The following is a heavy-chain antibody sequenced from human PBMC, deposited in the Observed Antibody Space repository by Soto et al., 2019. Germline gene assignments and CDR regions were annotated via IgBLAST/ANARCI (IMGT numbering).Heavy chain of an antibody. Sequence: PGGSLRLSCAASGFTFSSYAMSWVRQAPGKGLEWVSAISGSGGSTYYADSVKGRFAISRDNSKNTLYLQMNNLRAEDTAVYYCAKDRSSWYLAVADSFDYWGQGTLVTVSS. CDR3: AKDRSSWYLAVADSFDY. V-gene: IGHV3-23*01. D-gene: IGHD6-13*01. J-gene: IGHJ4*02. CDR2: ISGSGGST. CDR1: GFTFSSYA.